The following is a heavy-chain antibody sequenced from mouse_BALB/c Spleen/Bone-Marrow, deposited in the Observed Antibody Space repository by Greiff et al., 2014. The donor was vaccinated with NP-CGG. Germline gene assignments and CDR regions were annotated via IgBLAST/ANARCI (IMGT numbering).Heavy chain of an antibody. J-gene: IGHJ1*01. CDR1: GYSFTDYN. CDR2: IGPYNGGT. CDR3: AREDSWHFDD. Sequence: VQLQQSGPELVKPGASVKVSCKASGYSFTDYNMYWVEQSHGKSLEWIGYIGPYNGGTTYNQKFKGKATLTADKSSSTAFMHLNTLEFEDASVYDCAREDSWHFDDWGAGTPVTVS. V-gene: IGHV1S135*01.